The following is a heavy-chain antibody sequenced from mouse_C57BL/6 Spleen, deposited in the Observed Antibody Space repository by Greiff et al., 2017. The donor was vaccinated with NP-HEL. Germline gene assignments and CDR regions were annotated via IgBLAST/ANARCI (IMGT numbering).Heavy chain of an antibody. CDR2: IDPEDGAT. V-gene: IGHV14-2*01. CDR1: GFNIKDYY. D-gene: IGHD1-1*01. J-gene: IGHJ1*03. CDR3: AREGDYGSEVYFDV. Sequence: EVQLQQSGAELVKPGASVKLSCTASGFNIKDYYMHWVKQRTEQGLEWIGRIDPEDGATKYAPKFQGKATITADPSYNTAYLQLSSLTSEDTAVYYCAREGDYGSEVYFDVGGTGTTVTVSS.